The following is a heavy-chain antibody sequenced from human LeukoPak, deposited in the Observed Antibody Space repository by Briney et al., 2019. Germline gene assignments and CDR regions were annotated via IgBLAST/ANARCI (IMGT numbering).Heavy chain of an antibody. CDR2: IYYSGST. J-gene: IGHJ4*02. CDR3: ARRRDTAMVTDPYYFDY. D-gene: IGHD5-18*01. V-gene: IGHV4-39*01. CDR1: GGSISSSSYY. Sequence: SETLSLTCTVSGGSISSSSYYWGWIRQPPGKGLEWIGSIYYSGSTYYTPSLKSRVTISVDTTKNQFSLKLSSVIAADTAVYYCARRRDTAMVTDPYYFDYWGQGTLVTVSS.